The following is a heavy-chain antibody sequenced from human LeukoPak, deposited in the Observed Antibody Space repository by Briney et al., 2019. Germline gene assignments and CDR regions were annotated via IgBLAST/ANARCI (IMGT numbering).Heavy chain of an antibody. CDR1: GFTFSSYG. J-gene: IGHJ3*02. Sequence: GRSLRLPCAASGFTFSSYGMHWVRQAPGKGLEGVAVISYDGSNKYYADSVKGRFTISRDNSKNTLYLQMNSLRAEDTAVYYCAKGNRYAFDIWGQGTMVTVSS. V-gene: IGHV3-30*18. CDR3: AKGNRYAFDI. D-gene: IGHD1-14*01. CDR2: ISYDGSNK.